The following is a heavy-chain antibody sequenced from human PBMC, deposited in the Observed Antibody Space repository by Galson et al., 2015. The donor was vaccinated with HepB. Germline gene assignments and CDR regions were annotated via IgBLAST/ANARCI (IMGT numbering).Heavy chain of an antibody. CDR3: AKDQGRYSYGWDNWFDP. D-gene: IGHD5-18*01. Sequence: SLRLSCAASGFTFSSYGMHWVRQAPGKGLEWVAVISYDGGNKYYADSVKGRFTISRDNSKNTLYLQMNSLRAEDTAVYYCAKDQGRYSYGWDNWFDPWGQGTLVTVSS. J-gene: IGHJ5*02. V-gene: IGHV3-30*18. CDR2: ISYDGGNK. CDR1: GFTFSSYG.